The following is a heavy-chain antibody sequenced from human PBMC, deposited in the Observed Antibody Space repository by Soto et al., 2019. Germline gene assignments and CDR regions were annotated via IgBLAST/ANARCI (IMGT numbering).Heavy chain of an antibody. Sequence: GGSLRLSCAASGFTFSNAWMSWVRQAPGKGLEWVGRIKSMADGGTTDYAAPVKGRFTISRDDSKNTLYLQMNSLKSEDTAVYYCTIQGASTVTVFDYWGQGTLVTVSS. CDR3: TIQGASTVTVFDY. V-gene: IGHV3-15*01. CDR1: GFTFSNAW. J-gene: IGHJ4*02. D-gene: IGHD4-4*01. CDR2: IKSMADGGTT.